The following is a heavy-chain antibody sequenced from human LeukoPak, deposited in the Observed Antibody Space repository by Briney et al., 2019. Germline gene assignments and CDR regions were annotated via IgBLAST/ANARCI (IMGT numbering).Heavy chain of an antibody. CDR2: ISSNGGST. D-gene: IGHD2-2*01. J-gene: IGHJ4*02. CDR1: GFTFSSYA. V-gene: IGHV3-64D*06. Sequence: PGGSLRLSCSASGFTFSSYAMHWVRQAPGKGLEYVSAISSNGGSTYYADSVKGRFTISRDNSKNTLYPQMSSLRAEDTAVYYCVKDRYCSSTSCYAPFDYWGQGTLVTVSS. CDR3: VKDRYCSSTSCYAPFDY.